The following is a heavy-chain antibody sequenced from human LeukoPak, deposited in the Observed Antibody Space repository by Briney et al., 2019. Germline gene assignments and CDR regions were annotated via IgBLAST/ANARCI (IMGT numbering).Heavy chain of an antibody. CDR3: AWDMLLEDAFDI. J-gene: IGHJ3*02. CDR2: INWNGGST. D-gene: IGHD3-10*02. CDR1: GFTFAHHA. Sequence: GGSLRLSCEVSGFTFAHHAINSVRQAPGKGLEWVANINWNGGSTGYGDSVKGRFTISRDNTKNSVFLQMHSLRGDDTALYYCAWDMLLEDAFDIWGQGTMVIVSS. V-gene: IGHV3-20*04.